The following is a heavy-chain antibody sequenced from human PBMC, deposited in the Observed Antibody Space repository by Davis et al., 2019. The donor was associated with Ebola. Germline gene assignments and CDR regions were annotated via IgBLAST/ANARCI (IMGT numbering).Heavy chain of an antibody. J-gene: IGHJ4*02. CDR1: GFTFSAHS. D-gene: IGHD6-13*01. CDR2: ISSRGSYI. CDR3: ARGRSAAGTPDSEY. V-gene: IGHV3-21*01. Sequence: GGSLRLSCAASGFTFSAHSMNWVRQAPGKGLEWVSFISSRGSYIYYADSLKGRFTISRDNAENSLYLQMNSLRVEDTAIYYCARGRSAAGTPDSEYWGQGTLVTVSS.